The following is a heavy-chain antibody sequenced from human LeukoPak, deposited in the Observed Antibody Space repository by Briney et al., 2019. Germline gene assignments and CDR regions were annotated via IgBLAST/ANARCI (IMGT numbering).Heavy chain of an antibody. CDR1: GFTFSSYG. CDR2: IQYDGSEK. V-gene: IGHV3-30*02. D-gene: IGHD1-26*01. J-gene: IGHJ4*02. Sequence: PGGSLRLSCAVSGFTFSSYGMHWVRQAPGKGLEWVAFIQYDGSEKYYADSVKGRFTMSRDNSKNTLYLQMNSPRTEDTAVYYCARRRYSGSSQHFDYWGQGTLVTVSS. CDR3: ARRRYSGSSQHFDY.